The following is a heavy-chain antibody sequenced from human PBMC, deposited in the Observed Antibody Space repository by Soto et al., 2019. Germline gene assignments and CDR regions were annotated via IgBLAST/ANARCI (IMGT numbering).Heavy chain of an antibody. CDR1: GGSISSGGYY. J-gene: IGHJ4*02. D-gene: IGHD6-13*01. V-gene: IGHV4-31*03. Sequence: LSLTCTVSGGSISSGGYYWSWIRQHPGKGLEWIGYIYYSGGTYYNPSLKSRVTISVDSSKDQLSLKLSSLTAADTAVYYCARGRITGYSSSWSYWGQGTLVTVSS. CDR2: IYYSGGT. CDR3: ARGRITGYSSSWSY.